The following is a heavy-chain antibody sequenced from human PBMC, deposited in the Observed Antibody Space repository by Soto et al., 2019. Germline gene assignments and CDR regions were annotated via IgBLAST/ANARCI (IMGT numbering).Heavy chain of an antibody. V-gene: IGHV1-18*01. J-gene: IGHJ5*02. Sequence: QVQLVQSAAEVKKPGASVKVSCKASGYTFTSYGISWVRQAPGQGLECMGWISAYNGKTNYAQKLQGRVTMTTATSTSTAYMELRSRRSDDTAVYYCARLLGAPNWFDPWGQGTLVTVSS. CDR2: ISAYNGKT. CDR1: GYTFTSYG. CDR3: ARLLGAPNWFDP. D-gene: IGHD3-10*01.